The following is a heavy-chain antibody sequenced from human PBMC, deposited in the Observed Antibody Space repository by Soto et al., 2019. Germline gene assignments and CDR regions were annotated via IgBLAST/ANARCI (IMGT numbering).Heavy chain of an antibody. CDR1: GGSISSGDYY. CDR2: IYYSGST. Sequence: QVQLQESGPGLVKPSQTLSLTCTVSGGSISSGDYYWSWIRQPPGKGLEWIGYIYYSGSTYYNPSLKSRVTISVDTSKNQFSLKPSSVTAADTAVYYCARAGVYYDSSGYYDYWGQGTLVTVSS. CDR3: ARAGVYYDSSGYYDY. V-gene: IGHV4-30-4*01. J-gene: IGHJ4*02. D-gene: IGHD3-22*01.